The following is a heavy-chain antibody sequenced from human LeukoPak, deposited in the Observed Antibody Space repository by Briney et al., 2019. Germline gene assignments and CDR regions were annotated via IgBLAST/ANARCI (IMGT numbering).Heavy chain of an antibody. Sequence: GGSLRLSCAASGFSFSHYALHWVRQAPGKGLEWVAVISYDGSNKYYADSVKGRFTISRDNSKNTLYLQMNSLRAEDTAVYYCARDLHYSSGFYFDYWGQGTLVTVSS. CDR1: GFSFSHYA. D-gene: IGHD6-19*01. CDR3: ARDLHYSSGFYFDY. V-gene: IGHV3-30-3*01. CDR2: ISYDGSNK. J-gene: IGHJ4*02.